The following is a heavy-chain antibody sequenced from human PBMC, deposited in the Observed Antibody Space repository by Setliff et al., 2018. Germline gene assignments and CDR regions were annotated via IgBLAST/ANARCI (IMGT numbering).Heavy chain of an antibody. Sequence: SETLSLTCTVSGGSVRNHYWGWIRQSPGKGLDWIGTVDHSGNTFYNPSLKSRVTISVDTSKNQLSLELASVTAADTAVYYCARRDSTGYYGYSFDFWGQGTPVTVSS. CDR3: ARRDSTGYYGYSFDF. V-gene: IGHV4-39*01. CDR1: GGSVRNHY. J-gene: IGHJ4*02. CDR2: VDHSGNT. D-gene: IGHD3-22*01.